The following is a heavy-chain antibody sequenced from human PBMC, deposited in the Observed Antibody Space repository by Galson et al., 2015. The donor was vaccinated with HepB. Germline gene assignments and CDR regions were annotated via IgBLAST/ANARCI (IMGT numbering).Heavy chain of an antibody. CDR3: VRRSDYVWGTYFDPPFDV. CDR2: INPNSGGT. CDR1: GYTFTNYY. J-gene: IGHJ3*01. V-gene: IGHV1-2*02. D-gene: IGHD3-16*01. Sequence: SVKVSCKASGYTFTNYYMGWVRQAPGQGLQWMGWINPNSGGTNYAQEFQGRLIVTRDTSITTVYMDLSSLTSDDTAVYYCVRRSDYVWGTYFDPPFDVWGQGTMVTVS.